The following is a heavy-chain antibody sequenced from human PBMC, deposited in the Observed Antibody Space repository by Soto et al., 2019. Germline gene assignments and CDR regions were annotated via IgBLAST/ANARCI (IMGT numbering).Heavy chain of an antibody. D-gene: IGHD3-10*01. CDR3: ARGGNRVSMIRGFDD. J-gene: IGHJ4*02. CDR1: GGSISGSSYY. Sequence: QLQLQESGPGLVKPSETLSLTCTVSGGSISGSSYYWAWIRQPSGKGLEWIGSIYFSGTTYYNPSLKTRVTISADTSKSQVSLGLSSVTAADTALYYCARGGNRVSMIRGFDDWGQGTLVTASS. V-gene: IGHV4-39*01. CDR2: IYFSGTT.